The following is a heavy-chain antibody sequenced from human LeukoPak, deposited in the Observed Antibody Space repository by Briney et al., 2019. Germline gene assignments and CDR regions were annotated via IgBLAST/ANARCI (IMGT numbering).Heavy chain of an antibody. CDR3: ARVLRFLSPPKNGMDV. V-gene: IGHV1-69*13. Sequence: SVTVSCKASGGTFSSYAISWVRQAPGQGLEWMGGIIPIFGTANYAQKFQGRVTITADESTSTAYMELSSLRSEDTAVYYCARVLRFLSPPKNGMDVWGQGTTVTVSS. D-gene: IGHD3-3*01. CDR1: GGTFSSYA. CDR2: IIPIFGTA. J-gene: IGHJ6*02.